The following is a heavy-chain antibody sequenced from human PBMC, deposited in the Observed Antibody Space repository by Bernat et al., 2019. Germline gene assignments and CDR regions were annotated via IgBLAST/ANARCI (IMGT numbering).Heavy chain of an antibody. J-gene: IGHJ6*02. V-gene: IGHV4-59*01. Sequence: QVHLQESAPGLVKPSETLSLTCTVSGASISSYYWRWIRQPPGKGLEGIGYIYYSGSTNYNPSLKSRVTISVDTSKNQFSLKLSSVTAADTAVYYCAGTIAVAADYYYGMDVWGQGTTVTVSS. D-gene: IGHD6-19*01. CDR1: GASISSYY. CDR3: AGTIAVAADYYYGMDV. CDR2: IYYSGST.